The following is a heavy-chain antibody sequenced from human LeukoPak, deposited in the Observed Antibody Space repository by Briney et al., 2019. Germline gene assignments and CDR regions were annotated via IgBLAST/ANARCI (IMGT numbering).Heavy chain of an antibody. Sequence: PSGALSVTCTVPRASVSSGYWSWIRQPPGEGRELSGYMYYRDSSNYTPSLKSRVTISIDTSKNQFSLKLSSVTAADTAVYYCARVHSSGWSRIFDSWGQGTLVTVSS. D-gene: IGHD6-19*01. CDR2: MYYRDSS. J-gene: IGHJ4*02. V-gene: IGHV4-59*02. CDR1: RASVSSGY. CDR3: ARVHSSGWSRIFDS.